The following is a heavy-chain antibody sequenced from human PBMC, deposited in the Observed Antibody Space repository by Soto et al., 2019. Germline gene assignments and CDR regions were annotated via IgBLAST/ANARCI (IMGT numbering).Heavy chain of an antibody. V-gene: IGHV3-11*06. Sequence: QVQLVESGGGLVKPGGSLRLSCTASGFSFSDYYMSWIRQAPGKGLEWISFISGTSSYTDYADSLKGRFTISRDNAKNSLYLQMNSLRAEDTAVYYCARADDYSQYPAMAVWGQGTTVTVSS. D-gene: IGHD4-4*01. J-gene: IGHJ6*02. CDR2: ISGTSSYT. CDR3: ARADDYSQYPAMAV. CDR1: GFSFSDYY.